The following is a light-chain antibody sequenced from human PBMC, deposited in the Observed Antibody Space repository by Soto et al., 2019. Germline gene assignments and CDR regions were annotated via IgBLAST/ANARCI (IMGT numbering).Light chain of an antibody. J-gene: IGKJ1*01. CDR3: QQYHTYWWT. V-gene: IGKV1-5*03. Sequence: DIQMTQSPSTLSASVGDRVTITCRASQTIINWLAWNQQKPGKAPKLLIYKASTLEGEVPSRFSGSGSETEFTLTINSLQPDDSATYYCQQYHTYWWTFGQGTKVEIK. CDR1: QTIINW. CDR2: KAS.